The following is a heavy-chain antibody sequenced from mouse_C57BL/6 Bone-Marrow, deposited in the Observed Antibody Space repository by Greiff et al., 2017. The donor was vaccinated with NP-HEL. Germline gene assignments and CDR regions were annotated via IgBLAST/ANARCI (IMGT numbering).Heavy chain of an antibody. D-gene: IGHD2-2*01. V-gene: IGHV1-4*01. CDR1: GYTFTSYS. Sequence: QVQLQQSGAELARPGASVKMSCKASGYTFTSYSMHWVKQRPGQGLEWIGYINPSSGYTKYNQKFKDKATLTADKSSSTAYMQLSSLSSEDSAVYYCARWLRLVFDYWGQGTTLTVSS. CDR3: ARWLRLVFDY. CDR2: INPSSGYT. J-gene: IGHJ2*01.